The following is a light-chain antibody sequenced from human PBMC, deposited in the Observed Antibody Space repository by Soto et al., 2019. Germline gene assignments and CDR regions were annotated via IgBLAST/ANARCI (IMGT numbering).Light chain of an antibody. CDR3: QQRSNWPPT. J-gene: IGKJ1*01. CDR1: QSVSSY. Sequence: EIVLTQSPATLSLCPGERATLSCRASQSVSSYLAWYQQKPGQAPRLLIYDASNRATGIPARFSGSGSGTDFTLTVSSLEPEDFAVYYCQQRSNWPPTFGQGTKVDI. CDR2: DAS. V-gene: IGKV3-11*01.